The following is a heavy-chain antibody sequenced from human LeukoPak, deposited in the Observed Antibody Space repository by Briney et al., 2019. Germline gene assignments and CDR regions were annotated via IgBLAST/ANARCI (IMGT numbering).Heavy chain of an antibody. CDR1: GFTFSSYA. J-gene: IGHJ4*02. Sequence: PGGSLRLSCAASGFTFSSYAMHWVRQAPGKVLEWVAVISYVGSNKYYADSVKGRFTISRDNSKHTLYLQMNSLRAEDTAVYYCARDLSGKRCSSTSCLKYYFDYWGQGTLVTVSS. V-gene: IGHV3-30*04. CDR2: ISYVGSNK. CDR3: ARDLSGKRCSSTSCLKYYFDY. D-gene: IGHD2-2*01.